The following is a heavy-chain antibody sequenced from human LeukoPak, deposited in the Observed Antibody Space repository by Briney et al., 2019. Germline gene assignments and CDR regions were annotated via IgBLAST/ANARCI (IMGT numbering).Heavy chain of an antibody. CDR3: AKDRRGSAGDAFDI. J-gene: IGHJ3*02. CDR2: ISWTSGSI. V-gene: IGHV3-9*01. Sequence: GGSLRLSCAASGFTFDDYAMHWVRQAPGKGLEWVSGISWTSGSIGYADSVKGGFTISRDNAKHSLYQQMNSLRAEDTALYCYAKDRRGSAGDAFDIWGQGTMVTVSS. CDR1: GFTFDDYA. D-gene: IGHD3-10*01.